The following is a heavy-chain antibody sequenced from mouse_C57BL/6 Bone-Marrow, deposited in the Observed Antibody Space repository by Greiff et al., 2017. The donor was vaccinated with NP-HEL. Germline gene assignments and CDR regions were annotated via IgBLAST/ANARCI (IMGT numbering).Heavy chain of an antibody. CDR3: TTVGATDWYFDV. Sequence: EVQLQQSGAELVRPGASVKLSCTASGFNIKDDYMHWVKQRPEQGLEWIGWIDPENGDTEYASKFQGKATITADTSSNTAYLQLSSLTSEDTAVYYCTTVGATDWYFDVWGTGTTVTVSS. V-gene: IGHV14-4*01. J-gene: IGHJ1*03. CDR1: GFNIKDDY. D-gene: IGHD1-1*01. CDR2: IDPENGDT.